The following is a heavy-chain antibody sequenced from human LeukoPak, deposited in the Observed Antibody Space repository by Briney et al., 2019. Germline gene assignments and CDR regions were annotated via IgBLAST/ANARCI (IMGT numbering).Heavy chain of an antibody. J-gene: IGHJ4*02. Sequence: GGSLRLSCVGSGFIFDDYGMHWARQAPGKGLEWVSYISTGGGTIYYADSVKGRFSISRDNAKNSLYLQMNSLRAEDTAVYYCVRSGAFGAHNYWGQGTLVTVSS. CDR1: GFIFDDYG. CDR2: ISTGGGTI. V-gene: IGHV3-48*01. D-gene: IGHD4/OR15-4a*01. CDR3: VRSGAFGAHNY.